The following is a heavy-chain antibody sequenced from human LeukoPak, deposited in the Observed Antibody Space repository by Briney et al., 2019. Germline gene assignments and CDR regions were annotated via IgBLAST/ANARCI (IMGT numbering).Heavy chain of an antibody. D-gene: IGHD2-21*02. Sequence: GGSLRLSCAASGFTFSSYAMSWVRQAPGKGLEWVSAISGSGGSTYYADSVKGRFTISRDNSKNTLYLQMNSLRAEDTAVYYCAKGPRGGVVVTAMYFDYWGQGALVTASS. CDR1: GFTFSSYA. V-gene: IGHV3-23*01. CDR2: ISGSGGST. J-gene: IGHJ4*02. CDR3: AKGPRGGVVVTAMYFDY.